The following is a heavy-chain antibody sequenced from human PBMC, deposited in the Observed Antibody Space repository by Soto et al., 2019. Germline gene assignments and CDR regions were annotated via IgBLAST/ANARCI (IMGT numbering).Heavy chain of an antibody. Sequence: QVQLVESGGGVVQPGRSLRLSCAASGFTFSSYGMHWVRQAPGKGLEWVASIWYDGSNEDYADSVKDRFTISRDNSKNTVQLQMNTLRAEDTAVYYCVRGSPPDNWGQGTLVTVSS. V-gene: IGHV3-33*01. CDR1: GFTFSSYG. J-gene: IGHJ4*02. CDR2: IWYDGSNE. CDR3: VRGSPPDN.